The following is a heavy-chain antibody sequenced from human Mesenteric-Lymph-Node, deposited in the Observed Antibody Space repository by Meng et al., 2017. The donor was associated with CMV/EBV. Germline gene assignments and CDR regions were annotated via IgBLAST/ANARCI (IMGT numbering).Heavy chain of an antibody. Sequence: GGPLRLSCAVSGFTVSSRYMNWVRQAPGKGLEWVSVIYSSGSAYYTDSVKGRFTISRDNSKNTLYLQMNSLRPEDTAIYYCACPGRNYGAFDIWGQGTMVTVSS. J-gene: IGHJ3*02. D-gene: IGHD4-17*01. CDR3: ACPGRNYGAFDI. CDR1: GFTVSSRY. CDR2: IYSSGSA. V-gene: IGHV3-66*01.